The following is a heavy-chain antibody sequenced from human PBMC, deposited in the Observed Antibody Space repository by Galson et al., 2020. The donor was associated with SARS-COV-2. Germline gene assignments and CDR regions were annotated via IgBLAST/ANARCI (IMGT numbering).Heavy chain of an antibody. CDR3: ATATGWFTYHGMDV. D-gene: IGHD3-10*01. Sequence: GESLKISCVASGFTFSNFGIHWVLQAPGKGLEWVAVISYDGSNEYYADSVKGRFTISRDNSRNTLYLQMNSLRVEDTAVYHCATATGWFTYHGMDVWGQGTTVTVSS. CDR2: ISYDGSNE. J-gene: IGHJ6*02. CDR1: GFTFSNFG. V-gene: IGHV3-30*03.